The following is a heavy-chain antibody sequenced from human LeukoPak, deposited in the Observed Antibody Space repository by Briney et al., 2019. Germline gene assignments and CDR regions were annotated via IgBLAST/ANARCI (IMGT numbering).Heavy chain of an antibody. Sequence: PGGSLRLSCAASGFTFSSYSMNRVRQAPGKGLEWVSYINSSSSTIYYADSVKGRFTISRDNAKNSLYLQMNSLRDEDTAVYYCARESSSWQPIYYYYGMDVWGQGTTVTVSS. CDR3: ARESSSWQPIYYYYGMDV. CDR1: GFTFSSYS. CDR2: INSSSSTI. J-gene: IGHJ6*02. V-gene: IGHV3-48*02. D-gene: IGHD6-13*01.